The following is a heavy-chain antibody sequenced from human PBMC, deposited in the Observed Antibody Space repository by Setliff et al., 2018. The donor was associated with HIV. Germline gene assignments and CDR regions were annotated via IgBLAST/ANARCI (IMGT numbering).Heavy chain of an antibody. CDR3: AKDYGDGHNWGAFDI. CDR2: ITWNSATI. V-gene: IGHV3-9*01. CDR1: GFTFDDYA. D-gene: IGHD3-16*01. Sequence: SLRLSCAAPGFTFDDYAMHWGRQSPGKGPEWVAGITWNSATIAYADSVQGRFTISRDNDRHYVYLQMTSLRPEDTALYYCAKDYGDGHNWGAFDIWGQGTMVTVSS. J-gene: IGHJ3*02.